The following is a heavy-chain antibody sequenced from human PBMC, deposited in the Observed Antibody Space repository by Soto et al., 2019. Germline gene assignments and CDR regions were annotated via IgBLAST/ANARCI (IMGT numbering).Heavy chain of an antibody. CDR2: VYYNGDT. V-gene: IGHV4-59*01. Sequence: QVRLQESGPGLVKPSATLSLTCTVSGDSTYSSYWAWIRQPPGKGLEWMGYVYYNGDTNYNPSLKSRVTISIDTSKNQFSLQLRSVTPADTAVYYCARGHGNGGSSFDYWGQGTLVTVSS. D-gene: IGHD2-15*01. CDR3: ARGHGNGGSSFDY. J-gene: IGHJ4*02. CDR1: GDSTYSSY.